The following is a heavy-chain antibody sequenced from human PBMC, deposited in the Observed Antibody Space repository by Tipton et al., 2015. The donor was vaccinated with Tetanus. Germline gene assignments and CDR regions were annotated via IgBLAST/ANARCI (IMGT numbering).Heavy chain of an antibody. J-gene: IGHJ6*03. D-gene: IGHD2-2*01. CDR1: GDSIRSEDYY. CDR2: IYYSGSN. Sequence: LKLSCSVSGDSIRSEDYYWGWIRQSPGKGLEWLGYIYYSGSNYNNPSLKSRVSISLDASKNQFSLSLNSVTAADSATYYCARLTCSSPSCYYYYFYYVDVWGTGTAVAVSS. V-gene: IGHV4-30-4*01. CDR3: ARLTCSSPSCYYYYFYYVDV.